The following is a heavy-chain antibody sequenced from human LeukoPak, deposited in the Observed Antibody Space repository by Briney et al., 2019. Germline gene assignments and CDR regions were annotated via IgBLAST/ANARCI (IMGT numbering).Heavy chain of an antibody. J-gene: IGHJ4*02. CDR1: GGSISSYY. CDR3: AKATPVVAIDH. V-gene: IGHV4-59*01. Sequence: SETLSLTCTVSGGSISSYYWSWIRQPPGKGLEWIGYIYYSGSTNYNPSLKSRVTISVDTSKNQFSLKLGSVTAADTAVFYCAKATPVVAIDHWGQGTLVTVSS. D-gene: IGHD2-15*01. CDR2: IYYSGST.